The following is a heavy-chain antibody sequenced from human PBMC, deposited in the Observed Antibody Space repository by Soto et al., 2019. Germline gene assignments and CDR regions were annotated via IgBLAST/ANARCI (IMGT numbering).Heavy chain of an antibody. CDR1: GLSFSSYG. D-gene: IGHD3-22*01. CDR3: AGDSYYHSSCGYYVCDS. V-gene: IGHV3-30*03. J-gene: IGHJ4*02. Sequence: QVQLVESGGGVVQPGRSLRLSCADSGLSFSSYGMHWVRQAPGEGLEWVAAISYDGSNKHYLASVEGRFTVTRGNSTTRRYLHVIALRPVDLCVYYCAGDSYYHSSCGYYVCDSWGQGTLVTVSS. CDR2: ISYDGSNK.